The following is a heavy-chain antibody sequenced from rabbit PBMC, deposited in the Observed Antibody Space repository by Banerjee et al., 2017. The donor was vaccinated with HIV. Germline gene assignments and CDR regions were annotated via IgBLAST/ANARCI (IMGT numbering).Heavy chain of an antibody. CDR3: ARDLAGVIGWNFDL. CDR2: IYIGGSGTT. V-gene: IGHV1S45*01. D-gene: IGHD4-1*01. CDR1: GFSFSTSYW. J-gene: IGHJ4*01. Sequence: QEQLEESGGDLVKPEGSLALTCTASGFSFSTSYWICWVRQAPGKGLEWIGCIYIGGSGTTYYASWAKGRFTISKASWTTVTLQMTSLTAADTASYFCARDLAGVIGWNFDLWGPGTLVTVS.